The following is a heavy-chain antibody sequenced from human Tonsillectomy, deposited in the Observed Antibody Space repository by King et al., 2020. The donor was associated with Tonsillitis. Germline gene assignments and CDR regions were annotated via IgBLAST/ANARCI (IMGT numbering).Heavy chain of an antibody. Sequence: VQLVESGAEVKKPGESLKISCKGSGYSFTSYWIGWVRQMPGKGLEWMGIIYPGDSDTSYSPSFQGQVTISADKSISTAYLQWSSLKASDTAMYYCARPRWGDTAMVSGMDVWGQGTTVTVSS. CDR2: IYPGDSDT. CDR1: GYSFTSYW. J-gene: IGHJ6*02. D-gene: IGHD5-18*01. CDR3: ARPRWGDTAMVSGMDV. V-gene: IGHV5-51*01.